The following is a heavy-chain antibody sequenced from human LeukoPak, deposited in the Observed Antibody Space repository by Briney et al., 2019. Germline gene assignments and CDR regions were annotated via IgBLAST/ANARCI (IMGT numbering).Heavy chain of an antibody. J-gene: IGHJ6*02. CDR2: IYQDGSEK. CDR3: ARVLEDSRSWYTAGYDYYYGMDV. V-gene: IGHV3-7*01. Sequence: GGSLRLSCAASGFIFSSYWMSWVRQAPGKGLEWVANIYQDGSEKHYVDSVKGRFTVSRDNAENSIYLQMNSLRVEDTAVYYCARVLEDSRSWYTAGYDYYYGMDVWGQGTTVTVSS. D-gene: IGHD6-13*01. CDR1: GFIFSSYW.